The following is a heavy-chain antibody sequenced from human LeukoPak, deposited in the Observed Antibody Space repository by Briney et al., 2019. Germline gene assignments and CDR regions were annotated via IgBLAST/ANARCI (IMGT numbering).Heavy chain of an antibody. D-gene: IGHD2-15*01. J-gene: IGHJ5*02. CDR1: GYTFTSYG. CDR3: ARSAIVVVVAATLASWFDP. Sequence: AASVKVSCKASGYTFTSYGISWVRQAPGQGLEWMGWISAYNGNTNYAQKLQGRVTMTTDTSTSTAYMELRSLRSDDTAVYYCARSAIVVVVAATLASWFDPRGQGTLVTVSS. V-gene: IGHV1-18*01. CDR2: ISAYNGNT.